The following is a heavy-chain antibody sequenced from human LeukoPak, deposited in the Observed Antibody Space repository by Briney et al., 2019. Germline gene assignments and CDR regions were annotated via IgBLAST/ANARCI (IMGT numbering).Heavy chain of an antibody. CDR3: ARGRPGIAAAGEYYYYSMDV. CDR2: INPNSGGT. Sequence: ASVKVSCKASGYTFTGYYMHWVRQAPGQGLEWMGWINPNSGGTNYAQKFQGRVTMTRDTSISTAYMELSRLRSDDTAVYYCARGRPGIAAAGEYYYYSMDVWGKGTTVTVSS. CDR1: GYTFTGYY. J-gene: IGHJ6*03. V-gene: IGHV1-2*02. D-gene: IGHD6-13*01.